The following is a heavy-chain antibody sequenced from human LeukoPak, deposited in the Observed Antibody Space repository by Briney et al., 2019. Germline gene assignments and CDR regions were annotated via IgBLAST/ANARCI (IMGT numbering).Heavy chain of an antibody. Sequence: GGSLRLSCAASGFTFSSYYALGSPGSRQGLEWVAFIRNNGSNTYHADSVKGRFTISRDTAKNTLYLQMNSLRTADTAVYYCVNGFYYLKCWGQGTLVTVSS. CDR3: VNGFYYLKC. CDR1: GFTFSSY. D-gene: IGHD6-25*01. J-gene: IGHJ4*02. CDR2: IRNNGSNT. V-gene: IGHV3-30*02.